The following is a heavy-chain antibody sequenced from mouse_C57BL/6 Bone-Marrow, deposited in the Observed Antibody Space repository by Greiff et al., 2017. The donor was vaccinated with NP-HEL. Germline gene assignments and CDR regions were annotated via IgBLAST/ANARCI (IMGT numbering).Heavy chain of an antibody. CDR3: TTRYYVSSYYVHWYFDV. V-gene: IGHV14-4*01. CDR1: GFNIKDDY. Sequence: EVQLQQSGAELVRPGASVKLSCTASGFNIKDDYMHWVKQRPEQGLEWIGWIDPENGDTEYASKFQGKATITADTSSNTAYLQLSSLTSEDTAVYYCTTRYYVSSYYVHWYFDVWGTGTTVTVSS. D-gene: IGHD1-1*01. J-gene: IGHJ1*03. CDR2: IDPENGDT.